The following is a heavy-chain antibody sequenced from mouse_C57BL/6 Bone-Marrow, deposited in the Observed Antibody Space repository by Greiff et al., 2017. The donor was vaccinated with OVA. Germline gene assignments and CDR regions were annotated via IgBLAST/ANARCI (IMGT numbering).Heavy chain of an antibody. CDR2: IYPGGGYT. CDR1: GYTFTNYW. V-gene: IGHV1-63*01. Sequence: QVQLQQSGAELVRPGTSVKMSCKASGYTFTNYWIGWAKQRPGHGLEWIGDIYPGGGYTNYNEKFKGKATLTADTSSNTAYLQLSSLTSEDTAIYYCASSSPGYYGFAYWGQGTLVTVSA. J-gene: IGHJ3*01. CDR3: ASSSPGYYGFAY. D-gene: IGHD1-1*01.